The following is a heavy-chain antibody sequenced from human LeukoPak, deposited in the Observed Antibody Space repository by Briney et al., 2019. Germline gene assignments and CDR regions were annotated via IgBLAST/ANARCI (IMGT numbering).Heavy chain of an antibody. CDR2: IIPIFGTA. CDR1: GGTFSSYA. J-gene: IGHJ5*02. D-gene: IGHD6-25*01. CDR3: ARDSSSAYPPEQGFDP. Sequence: SVKVSCKASGGTFSSYAISWVRQAPGQGLEWMGGIIPIFGTANYAQKFQGRVTITTDESTSTAYMELSSLRSEDTAVYYCARDSSSAYPPEQGFDPWGQGTLVTVSS. V-gene: IGHV1-69*05.